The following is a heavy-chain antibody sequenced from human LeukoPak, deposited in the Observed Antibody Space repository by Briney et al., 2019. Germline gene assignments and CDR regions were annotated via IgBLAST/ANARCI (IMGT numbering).Heavy chain of an antibody. CDR3: ARDHNYAFDN. Sequence: GGSLRLSCTASGFPFIEYSMNWVRQAPGKGLEWISYIGISSGNTKYADSVKGRFTISADNAKNSLYLQMNSLRVEDTAVYYCARDHNYAFDNWGQGTLVSVSS. CDR1: GFPFIEYS. D-gene: IGHD5-18*01. V-gene: IGHV3-48*04. CDR2: IGISSGNT. J-gene: IGHJ4*02.